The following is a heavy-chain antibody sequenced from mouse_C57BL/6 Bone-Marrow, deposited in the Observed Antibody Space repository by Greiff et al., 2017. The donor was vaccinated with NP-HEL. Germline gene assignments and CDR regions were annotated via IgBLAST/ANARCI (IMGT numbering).Heavy chain of an antibody. V-gene: IGHV1-82*01. J-gene: IGHJ4*01. CDR2: IYPGDGDT. CDR1: GYAFSSSW. CDR3: ARDYYGSSYLYAMDY. D-gene: IGHD1-1*01. Sequence: QVTLKVSGPELVKPGASVKISCKASGYAFSSSWMNWVKQRPGKGLEWIGRIYPGDGDTNYNGKFKGKATLTADKSSSTAYMQLSSLTSEDSAVYFCARDYYGSSYLYAMDYWGQGTSVTVSS.